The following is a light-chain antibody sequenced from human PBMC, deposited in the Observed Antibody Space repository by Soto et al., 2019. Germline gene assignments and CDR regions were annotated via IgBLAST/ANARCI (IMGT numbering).Light chain of an antibody. Sequence: IQLTQSPSSLSASVGDRVPITCRASQGTNSYLAWYPPKPGKAPKLLIYAASTLQSGVPLRFSGSGSGTDFTLTLRRLQPEDFATDYRQPLYTYPLTVGGGTKVDIK. V-gene: IGKV1-9*01. J-gene: IGKJ4*01. CDR2: AAS. CDR1: QGTNSY. CDR3: QPLYTYPLT.